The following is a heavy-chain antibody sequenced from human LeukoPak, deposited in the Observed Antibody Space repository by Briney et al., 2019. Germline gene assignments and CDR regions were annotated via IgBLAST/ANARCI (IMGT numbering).Heavy chain of an antibody. CDR3: ARFGGGVSYSSSWYGYYFDY. J-gene: IGHJ4*02. V-gene: IGHV4-61*02. Sequence: PSETLSLTCTVSGGSISSGSYYWSWIRQPAGKGLEWIGRIYTSGSTNYKPSLKSRVTISVDTSKNQFSLKLSSVTAADTAVYYCARFGGGVSYSSSWYGYYFDYWGQGTLVTVSS. D-gene: IGHD6-13*01. CDR1: GGSISSGSYY. CDR2: IYTSGST.